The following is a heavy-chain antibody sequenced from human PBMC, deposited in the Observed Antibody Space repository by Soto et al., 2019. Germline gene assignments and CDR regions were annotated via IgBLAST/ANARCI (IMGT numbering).Heavy chain of an antibody. V-gene: IGHV1-18*04. CDR3: ARDMTAHAQIVVVPAAFAY. CDR1: GYTFSSYC. Sequence: QVHLVQSGAEVKKPGASMKVSCKASGYTFSSYCISWVRQAPGQGLEWMGRISAYNGKTKYAQKLQGRVTMTTDTSTSTAYMELRSMRSDDTAVYYCARDMTAHAQIVVVPAAFAYWGQGTLVTVSS. CDR2: ISAYNGKT. J-gene: IGHJ4*02. D-gene: IGHD2-2*01.